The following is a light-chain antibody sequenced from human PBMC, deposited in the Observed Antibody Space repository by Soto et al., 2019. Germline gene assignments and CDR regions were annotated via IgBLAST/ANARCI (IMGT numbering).Light chain of an antibody. CDR3: AAWDDSLNGPV. J-gene: IGLJ1*01. V-gene: IGLV1-44*01. Sequence: QSVLTQPPSASGTPGQRVTISCSGGSSNIGSSIVNWYQQLPGTAPKLLIYSNNQRPSGVPDRFSGSKSGTSASLAISGLQSEDEADYYCAAWDDSLNGPVFGTGTKLTVL. CDR1: SSNIGSSI. CDR2: SNN.